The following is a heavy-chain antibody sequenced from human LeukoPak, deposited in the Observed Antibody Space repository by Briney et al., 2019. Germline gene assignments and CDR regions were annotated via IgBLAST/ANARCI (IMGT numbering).Heavy chain of an antibody. D-gene: IGHD3-9*01. CDR1: GGTFSSYG. CDR3: ARGGPDYDILSGHYLGY. V-gene: IGHV1-69*04. Sequence: ASVKVSCKASGGTFSSYGISWVRQAPGQGLEWMGRIIPILGLAKYAQKLQGRVTMTTETSTSTAYMELRSLTSGDTAIYYCARGGPDYDILSGHYLGYWGQGTLVTVSS. J-gene: IGHJ4*02. CDR2: IIPILGLA.